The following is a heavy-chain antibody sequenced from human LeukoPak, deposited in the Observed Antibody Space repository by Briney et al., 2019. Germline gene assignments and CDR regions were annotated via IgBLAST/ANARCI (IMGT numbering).Heavy chain of an antibody. D-gene: IGHD2-21*01. J-gene: IGHJ6*03. CDR2: IRYDGSNK. V-gene: IGHV3-30*02. CDR3: AKAGGAQGGDGGANYFYYYMDV. Sequence: GGSLRLSCAASGFTFSSFGMHWVRQAPGRGLEWVALIRYDGSNKYYADSVKGRFTISRDNSKNTLYLQMNSLRAEDTAVYYCAKAGGAQGGDGGANYFYYYMDVWGTGTTVTVSS. CDR1: GFTFSSFG.